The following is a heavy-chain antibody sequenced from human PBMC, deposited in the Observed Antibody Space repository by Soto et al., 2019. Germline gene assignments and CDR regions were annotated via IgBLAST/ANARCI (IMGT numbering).Heavy chain of an antibody. CDR1: GGTFSSYA. CDR3: ARERIAARPGWYYYYGMDV. Sequence: SVKVSCKASGGTFSSYAISWVRQAPGQGLEWMGGIIPIFGTANYAQKFQGRVTITADESTSTAYMELSSLRSEDTAVYYCARERIAARPGWYYYYGMDVWGQGTTVTVS. CDR2: IIPIFGTA. V-gene: IGHV1-69*13. D-gene: IGHD6-6*01. J-gene: IGHJ6*02.